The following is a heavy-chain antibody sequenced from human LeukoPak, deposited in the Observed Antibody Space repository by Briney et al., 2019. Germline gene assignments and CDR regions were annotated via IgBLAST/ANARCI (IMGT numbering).Heavy chain of an antibody. CDR2: ASSLESHR. CDR1: GFTFSSYA. V-gene: IGHV3-30*18. Sequence: GGSLRLSCAASGFTFSSYAMHWVRQAPGKGLEWVAVASSLESHRYYADSVRGQFTVSRDNSKNTLYLQMSSLRAEDTAVYYCGKRLGDGTDPFEYWDQGTLVTVSS. D-gene: IGHD3-10*01. CDR3: GKRLGDGTDPFEY. J-gene: IGHJ4*02.